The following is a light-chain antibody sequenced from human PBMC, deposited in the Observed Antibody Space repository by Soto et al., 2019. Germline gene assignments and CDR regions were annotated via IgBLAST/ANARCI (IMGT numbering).Light chain of an antibody. Sequence: DIQMTQSPSSLSASVGDRVTITCRASQSIGRFLNWHQQKPGKAPNVLINVASTLRSGVPSRFSGSGSGTDFTLTISRLEPEDFAVYYCQQYGSSPPITFGQGTRLEIK. CDR3: QQYGSSPPIT. CDR1: QSIGRF. V-gene: IGKV1-39*01. J-gene: IGKJ5*01. CDR2: VAS.